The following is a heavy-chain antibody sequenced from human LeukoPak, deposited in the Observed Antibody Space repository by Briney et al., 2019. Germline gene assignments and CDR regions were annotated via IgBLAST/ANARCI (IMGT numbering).Heavy chain of an antibody. CDR3: TRPYYYDSSGYYGSFDI. CDR1: GVSMSSYY. V-gene: IGHV4-4*07. D-gene: IGHD3-22*01. CDR2: IYTSGNT. J-gene: IGHJ3*02. Sequence: PSETLSLTCTVSGVSMSSYYWSWIRQPAGKGLEWIGRIYTSGNTNYKSSLKSRVTMSIDTSKDQFSLKLTSVTAADTAVYYCTRPYYYDSSGYYGSFDIWGQGTMVTVSS.